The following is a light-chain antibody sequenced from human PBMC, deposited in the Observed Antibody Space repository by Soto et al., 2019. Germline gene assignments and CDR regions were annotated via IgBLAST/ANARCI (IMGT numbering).Light chain of an antibody. Sequence: DIVMTQSPDSLAVSLGERATINCKSSQSVLYSSNNNNYLAWYQQKPGQPPKLLIYWASTRESGVPDRFSGSGSGTDFTLIISSLQAEDVAVYYCQQYYSPPPTFGQGTKLEIK. CDR3: QQYYSPPPT. V-gene: IGKV4-1*01. CDR2: WAS. J-gene: IGKJ2*01. CDR1: QSVLYSSNNNNY.